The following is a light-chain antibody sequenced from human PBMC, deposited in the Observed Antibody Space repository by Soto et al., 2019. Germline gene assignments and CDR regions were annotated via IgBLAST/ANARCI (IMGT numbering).Light chain of an antibody. V-gene: IGLV2-14*02. Sequence: HSDLTQPASVSGSPGQSITISCTGTSSDVGSYNLVSWYQQHPGKAPKLMIYEGSKRPSGVPDRFSGSKSGNTASLTVSGLQADDEADYYCSSYAGNNNYVFGTGTKVTVL. CDR3: SSYAGNNNYV. J-gene: IGLJ1*01. CDR1: SSDVGSYNL. CDR2: EGS.